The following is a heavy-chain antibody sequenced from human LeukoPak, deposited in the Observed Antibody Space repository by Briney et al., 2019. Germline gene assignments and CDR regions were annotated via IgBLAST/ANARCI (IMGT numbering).Heavy chain of an antibody. CDR2: ISAYNGNT. V-gene: IGHV1-18*01. CDR3: ARNYYDRGAYYFDY. CDR1: GYTFTSYG. J-gene: IGHJ4*02. Sequence: GASVKVSCKASGYTFTSYGISWVRQAPGQGLEWMGWISAYNGNTNYAQKFQGRVTMTTDTSTSTAYMELRSLRSDDTAVYYCARNYYDRGAYYFDYWGQGALVTVS. D-gene: IGHD3-22*01.